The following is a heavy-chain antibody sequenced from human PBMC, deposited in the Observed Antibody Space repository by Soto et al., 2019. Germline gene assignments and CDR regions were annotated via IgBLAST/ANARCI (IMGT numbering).Heavy chain of an antibody. D-gene: IGHD5-18*01. CDR3: ARFQPPVDTAMVRSYYYYGMDV. Sequence: SETLSLTCNVSDDSLSTYYWSWIRQPAGKGLEWIGRIYASGSTNYNPSLKGRVSMSVDTSKKQFSLKMISVTAADTAVYYCARFQPPVDTAMVRSYYYYGMDVWGQGTTVTVSS. J-gene: IGHJ6*02. V-gene: IGHV4-4*07. CDR2: IYASGST. CDR1: DDSLSTYY.